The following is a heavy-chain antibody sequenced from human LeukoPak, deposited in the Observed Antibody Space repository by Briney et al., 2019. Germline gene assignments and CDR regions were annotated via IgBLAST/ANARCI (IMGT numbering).Heavy chain of an antibody. CDR3: ARDKDYASDM. CDR2: INFKSEDI. Sequence: PGGSLRLSCAASGSTFSSHNMNWVRQAPGKGLEWISFINFKSEDIRYADSVEGRFIISRDNARKSLYLHMNSLRAEDTAVYYCARDKDYASDMWGQGTMVTVAS. CDR1: GSTFSSHN. V-gene: IGHV3-48*01. J-gene: IGHJ3*02. D-gene: IGHD4-11*01.